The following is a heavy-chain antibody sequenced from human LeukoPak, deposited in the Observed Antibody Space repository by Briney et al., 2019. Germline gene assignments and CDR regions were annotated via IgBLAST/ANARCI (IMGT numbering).Heavy chain of an antibody. J-gene: IGHJ3*02. D-gene: IGHD3-9*01. CDR2: IIGSGGST. CDR3: AKEMSDIVAGYTDAFDI. CDR1: GFTFRSYA. V-gene: IGHV3-23*01. Sequence: GGSLRLSCAASGFTFRSYAMSWVRQAPGKGLEWVSAIIGSGGSTYYADSVKGRFTISRDNSKNTLYLQMNSLRAEDTALYYCAKEMSDIVAGYTDAFDIWGQGTMVTVSS.